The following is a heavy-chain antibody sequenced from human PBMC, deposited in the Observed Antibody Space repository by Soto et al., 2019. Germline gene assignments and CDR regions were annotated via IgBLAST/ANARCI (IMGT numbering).Heavy chain of an antibody. V-gene: IGHV3-30*18. CDR1: GFTFSSYG. Sequence: QVQLVESGGGVVQPGRSLRLSCAASGFTFSSYGMHWVRQAPGKGLEWVAVISYDGSNKHYADSVKGRFTISRDNSKNTLYLQMNSLRAEDTAVYYCAKDGVKVDKYYDFWSGHYYYGMDVWGQGTTVTVSS. J-gene: IGHJ6*02. CDR2: ISYDGSNK. D-gene: IGHD3-3*01. CDR3: AKDGVKVDKYYDFWSGHYYYGMDV.